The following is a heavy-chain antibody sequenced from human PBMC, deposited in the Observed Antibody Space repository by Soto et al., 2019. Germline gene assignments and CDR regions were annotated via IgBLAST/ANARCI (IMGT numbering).Heavy chain of an antibody. J-gene: IGHJ4*02. CDR2: INGDGSST. Sequence: EVQLVESGGGLVQPGGSLRLSCVASGFTFSNYWIHWLRQAPGKGLLCVSRINGDGSSTNYAASVKGQLTISRDNAKNTVDLQMNSLRVEDTAVYYFARGARNYYYFDCWGQGALVTVSS. CDR1: GFTFSNYW. V-gene: IGHV3-74*01. D-gene: IGHD1-7*01. CDR3: ARGARNYYYFDC.